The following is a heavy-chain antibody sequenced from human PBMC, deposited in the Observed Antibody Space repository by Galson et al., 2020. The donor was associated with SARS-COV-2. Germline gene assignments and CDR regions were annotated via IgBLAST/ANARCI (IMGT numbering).Heavy chain of an antibody. J-gene: IGHJ4*02. CDR1: GFSVSSSF. CDR2: IYSDGNT. CDR3: ARERMARTIYNYFDY. Sequence: GGSLRLSCAASGFSVSSSFMTWVRQAPGRGLEWVSVIYSDGNTYYADTVKGRFTISRDNSKNTVYLQMNSLRAEDTAVYYCARERMARTIYNYFDYWGQGTLVTVSS. D-gene: IGHD2-2*01. V-gene: IGHV3-53*01.